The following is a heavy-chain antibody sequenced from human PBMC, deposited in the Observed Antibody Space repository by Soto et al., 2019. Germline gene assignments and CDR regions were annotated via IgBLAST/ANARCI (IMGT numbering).Heavy chain of an antibody. V-gene: IGHV3-21*01. D-gene: IGHD3-10*01. CDR2: ISGSSGFI. Sequence: EVQLVESGGGLVKPAGSLRLSCAASGFTFSGYTMNWVRQAPGKGLEWVSSISGSSGFIYYTDSVKGRFTISRDNARNARYLQMNSLGAEDTAVYYCARHGKPGVGEWYLDFWGQGALVTVSS. J-gene: IGHJ4*02. CDR3: ARHGKPGVGEWYLDF. CDR1: GFTFSGYT.